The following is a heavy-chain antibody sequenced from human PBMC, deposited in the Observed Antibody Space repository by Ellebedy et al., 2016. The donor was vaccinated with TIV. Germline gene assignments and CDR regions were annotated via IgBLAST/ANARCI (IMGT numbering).Heavy chain of an antibody. D-gene: IGHD2-15*01. CDR2: THSGGRT. J-gene: IGHJ6*02. CDR1: GGTFSHHW. Sequence: GESLKISCVDSGGTFSHHWMAWVRQAPGKGLEWVSVTHSGGRTYYSDSVKGRFTISRDSSKNTLYLQMNSLRAEDTAVYYCARDGYCSGGSCYYYSGLDVWGQGTTVTVSS. V-gene: IGHV3-53*01. CDR3: ARDGYCSGGSCYYYSGLDV.